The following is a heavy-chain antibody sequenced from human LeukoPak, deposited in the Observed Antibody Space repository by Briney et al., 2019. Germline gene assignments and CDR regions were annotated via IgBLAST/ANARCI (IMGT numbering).Heavy chain of an antibody. CDR1: GFTFSSYS. CDR3: ARSRDGYNYYYYYYMDV. V-gene: IGHV3-23*01. Sequence: GGSLRLSCAASGFTFSSYSMNWVRQAPGKGLEWVSAISGSGGSTYYADSVKGRFTISRDNSKNTLYLQMNSLRAEDTAVYYCARSRDGYNYYYYYYMDVWGKGTTVTVSS. D-gene: IGHD5-24*01. CDR2: ISGSGGST. J-gene: IGHJ6*03.